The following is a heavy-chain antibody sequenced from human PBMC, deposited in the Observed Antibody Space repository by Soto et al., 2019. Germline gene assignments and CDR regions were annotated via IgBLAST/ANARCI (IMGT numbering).Heavy chain of an antibody. CDR1: GFTFDDYA. Sequence: SLRLSCAASGFTFDDYAMHWVRQAPGKGLEWVSGISWNSGSIGYADSVKGRFTISRDNAKNSLYLQMNSLRAEDTALYYCAKAPKLLLNDAFDIWGQGTMVTVSS. J-gene: IGHJ3*02. CDR3: AKAPKLLLNDAFDI. D-gene: IGHD2-15*01. CDR2: ISWNSGSI. V-gene: IGHV3-9*01.